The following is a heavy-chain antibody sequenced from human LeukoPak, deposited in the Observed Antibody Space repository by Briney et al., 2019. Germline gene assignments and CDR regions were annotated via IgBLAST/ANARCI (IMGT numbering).Heavy chain of an antibody. CDR3: ARDLSYSSSWYDDAFDI. CDR1: GYTFTGYY. Sequence: ASVKVSCKASGYTFTGYYMHWVRQDPGQGLEWMGWINPNSGGTNYAQKFQGRVTMTRDTSISTAYMELSRLRSDDTAVYYCARDLSYSSSWYDDAFDIWGQGTMVTVSS. CDR2: INPNSGGT. J-gene: IGHJ3*02. D-gene: IGHD6-13*01. V-gene: IGHV1-2*02.